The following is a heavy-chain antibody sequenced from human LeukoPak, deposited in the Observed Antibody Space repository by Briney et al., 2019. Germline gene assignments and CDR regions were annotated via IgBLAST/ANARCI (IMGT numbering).Heavy chain of an antibody. CDR1: GFTFRSYW. D-gene: IGHD3-10*01. CDR2: IKQDGREK. V-gene: IGHV3-7*04. Sequence: TGGSLRLSCAAFGFTFRSYWMSWVRQAPGKGLEWVANIKQDGREKYYVDSVKGRFTISRDNAKNSLYLQMNSLRAEDTAVYYCEGGMVRGVPSRAFDIWGQGTMVTVSS. J-gene: IGHJ3*02. CDR3: EGGMVRGVPSRAFDI.